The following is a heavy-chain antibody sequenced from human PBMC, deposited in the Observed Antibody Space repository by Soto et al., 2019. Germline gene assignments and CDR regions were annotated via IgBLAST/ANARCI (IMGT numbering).Heavy chain of an antibody. CDR3: AARRSGLYAMDV. Sequence: MQLVQSGPEVKKPGTSVKVSCKASGFTFSTSAVQWVRQARGQRPEWMGWIVGGSGNTNYAQNSQERVIITRDMSTSTVYMELSSLRSDETAVYFCAARRSGLYAMDVWGQATTVTVSS. CDR1: GFTFSTSA. CDR2: IVGGSGNT. J-gene: IGHJ6*02. D-gene: IGHD1-26*01. V-gene: IGHV1-58*01.